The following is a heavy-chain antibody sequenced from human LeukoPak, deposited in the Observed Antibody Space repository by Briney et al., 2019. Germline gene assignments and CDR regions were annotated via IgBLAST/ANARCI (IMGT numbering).Heavy chain of an antibody. Sequence: GGSLRLSCEVFGFSVSSTYMSWVRQAPGKGLEWVGFIRSKAYGETADYAASVKGRFTISRDDSKAIAYLQMNSLKTEDTAVYHCTRDRGAYNLYDYWGQGTLVTVSS. CDR3: TRDRGAYNLYDY. J-gene: IGHJ4*02. D-gene: IGHD1-1*01. CDR2: IRSKAYGETA. V-gene: IGHV3-49*04. CDR1: GFSVSSTY.